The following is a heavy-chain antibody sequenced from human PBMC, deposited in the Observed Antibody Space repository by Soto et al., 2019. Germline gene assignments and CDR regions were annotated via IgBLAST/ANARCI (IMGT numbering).Heavy chain of an antibody. J-gene: IGHJ4*02. V-gene: IGHV4-34*01. CDR1: GGSFSGYY. CDR2: INHSGST. Sequence: SETLSLTCAVYGGSFSGYYWSWIRQPPGKGLEWIGEINHSGSTNYNPSLKSRVTISVDTSKNQFSLELSSVTAADTAVYYCARAIAAAGGIKTKVDYWGQGTLVTVSS. D-gene: IGHD6-13*01. CDR3: ARAIAAAGGIKTKVDY.